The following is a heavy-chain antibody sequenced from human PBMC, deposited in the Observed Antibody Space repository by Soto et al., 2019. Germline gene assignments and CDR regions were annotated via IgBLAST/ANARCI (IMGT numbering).Heavy chain of an antibody. V-gene: IGHV3-23*01. CDR3: AGQYYDILTGDY. J-gene: IGHJ4*02. CDR2: ITGSGTST. D-gene: IGHD3-9*01. CDR1: XLTFSSYA. Sequence: GGSLRLSCAASXLTFSSYAMSWVRQAPGKGLEWVSAITGSGTSTYYADSVKGRFTISRDNSKNTLYLQMNSLRVEDTAVYYCAGQYYDILTGDYWGQGTLVTVSS.